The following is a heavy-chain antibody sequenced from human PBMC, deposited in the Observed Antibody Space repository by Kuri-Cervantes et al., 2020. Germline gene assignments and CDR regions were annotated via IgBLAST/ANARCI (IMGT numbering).Heavy chain of an antibody. J-gene: IGHJ4*02. CDR2: IIPIFGTA. CDR3: ARYAGYSSSRFDY. CDR1: GRTFSSYA. D-gene: IGHD6-13*01. Sequence: SVKVSCKASGRTFSSYAISWVRQAPGQGLEWMGGIIPIFGTATYAQKFQGRVTITTDESTSTAYMELSSLRSEDTAVYYCARYAGYSSSRFDYWGQGTLVTVSS. V-gene: IGHV1-69*05.